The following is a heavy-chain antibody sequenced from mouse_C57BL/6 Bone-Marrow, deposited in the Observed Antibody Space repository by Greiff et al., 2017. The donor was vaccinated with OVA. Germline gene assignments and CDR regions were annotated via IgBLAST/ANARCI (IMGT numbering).Heavy chain of an antibody. Sequence: EVKLMESGGGLVKPGGSLKLSCAASGFTFSDYGMHWVRQAPEKGLEWVAYISSGSSTIYYADTVKGRYTISRDNAKNTLSLQMTSLRSEDTAMYYCARTDYGSSYKYLDVWGTGTTITVSS. CDR3: ARTDYGSSYKYLDV. D-gene: IGHD1-1*01. CDR2: ISSGSSTI. V-gene: IGHV5-17*01. J-gene: IGHJ1*03. CDR1: GFTFSDYG.